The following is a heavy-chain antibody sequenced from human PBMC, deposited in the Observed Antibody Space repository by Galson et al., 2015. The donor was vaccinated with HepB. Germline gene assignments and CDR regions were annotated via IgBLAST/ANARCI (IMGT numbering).Heavy chain of an antibody. V-gene: IGHV3-20*04. J-gene: IGHJ6*02. CDR3: ARDKGFMVRGGFMTGKHGMDV. Sequence: SLRLSCAASGFNFDDYGMSWVRQVPGKGLEWISGLTWDGESTSYADSVKGRFSISRDNGRKSLYLQMNRLRAEDTALYYCARDKGFMVRGGFMTGKHGMDVWGRGTTVTVSS. CDR2: LTWDGEST. D-gene: IGHD3-10*01. CDR1: GFNFDDYG.